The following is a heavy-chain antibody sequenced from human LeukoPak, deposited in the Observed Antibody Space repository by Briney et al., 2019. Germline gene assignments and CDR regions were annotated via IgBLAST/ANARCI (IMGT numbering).Heavy chain of an antibody. V-gene: IGHV4-30-4*08. Sequence: SETLSLTCTVSGGSICSGDYYWSWIRQPPGKGLEWIGYIYYSGSTYYNPSLKSRVTISVDTSKNQFSLKLSSVTAADTAVYYCARVYWNYAFDIWGQGTMVTVSS. CDR2: IYYSGST. CDR1: GGSICSGDYY. CDR3: ARVYWNYAFDI. J-gene: IGHJ3*02. D-gene: IGHD1-7*01.